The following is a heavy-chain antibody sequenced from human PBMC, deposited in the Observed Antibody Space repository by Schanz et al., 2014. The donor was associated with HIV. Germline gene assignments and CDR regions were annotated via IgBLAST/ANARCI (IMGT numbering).Heavy chain of an antibody. CDR2: ISATGGST. V-gene: IGHV3-NL1*01. J-gene: IGHJ6*02. D-gene: IGHD3-22*01. CDR1: GFDFGVYG. Sequence: QVQLVESGGGVVQPGGSLRLSCAASGFDFGVYGMHWVRQAPGKGPEWVSAISATGGSTYYADSVKGRFTISRDNSKNSLYLQMKSLRPEDTAVYYCAKDRNHYDSRYRGKGNYYYYYGMDVWGQGTAVTVSS. CDR3: AKDRNHYDSRYRGKGNYYYYYGMDV.